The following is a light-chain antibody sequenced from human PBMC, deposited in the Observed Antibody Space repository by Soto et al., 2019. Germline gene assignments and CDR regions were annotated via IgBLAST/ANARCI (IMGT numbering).Light chain of an antibody. Sequence: EIVLTQSPGTLSFSPGERATLSCRTSQTVSSSFLAWYQQTPGQAPRLLIYDASIRATDIPDRFTGSGSGTDFTLTISRLEPEDFAVYYCHQYGYLGTFGQGTKVDI. CDR2: DAS. CDR3: HQYGYLGT. CDR1: QTVSSSF. V-gene: IGKV3-20*01. J-gene: IGKJ1*01.